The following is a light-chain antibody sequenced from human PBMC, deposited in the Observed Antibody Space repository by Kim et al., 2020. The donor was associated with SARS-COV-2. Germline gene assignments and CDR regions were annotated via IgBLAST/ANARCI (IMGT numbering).Light chain of an antibody. CDR1: ALTKQY. CDR2: KDT. Sequence: SYELTQPPSMSVSPGQTARITCSGDALTKQYAYWYQQKPGQAPLLVIYKDTERPSGIPERFSGSSAGTTVTLTISAVQAEDEADYYCQSSDTSGSYVVFGGGTQLTVL. V-gene: IGLV3-25*03. CDR3: QSSDTSGSYVV. J-gene: IGLJ3*02.